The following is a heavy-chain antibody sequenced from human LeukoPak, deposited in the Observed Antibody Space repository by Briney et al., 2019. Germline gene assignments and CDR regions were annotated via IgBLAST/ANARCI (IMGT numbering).Heavy chain of an antibody. CDR1: GFTFSDYY. CDR3: VRDRMGYSNLLNGAFDI. D-gene: IGHD5-12*01. J-gene: IGHJ3*02. V-gene: IGHV3-11*01. Sequence: GGSLRLSCAASGFTFSDYYMSWIRQAPGKGLEWISCISSSGSYISYADSVKGRFTISRDNAKKSLYLQMNSLRAEDTAIYYCVRDRMGYSNLLNGAFDIWGQGTMVTVSS. CDR2: ISSSGSYI.